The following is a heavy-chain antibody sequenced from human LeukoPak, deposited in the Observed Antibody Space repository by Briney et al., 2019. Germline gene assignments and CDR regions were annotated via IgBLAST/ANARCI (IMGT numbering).Heavy chain of an antibody. CDR3: ASLSDFGVVTYDY. CDR2: ITPILGIA. Sequence: ASVKVSSKASGGTFSSYTISWVRQAPGQGLEWMGRITPILGIANYAQKFQGRVTITADKSTSTAYMELSSLRSEDTAVYYCASLSDFGVVTYDYWGQGTLVTVSS. D-gene: IGHD3-3*01. CDR1: GGTFSSYT. V-gene: IGHV1-69*02. J-gene: IGHJ4*02.